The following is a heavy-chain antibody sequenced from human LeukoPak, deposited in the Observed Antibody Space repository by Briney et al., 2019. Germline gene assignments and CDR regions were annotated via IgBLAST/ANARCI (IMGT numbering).Heavy chain of an antibody. V-gene: IGHV3-21*01. CDR1: GFTFSSYS. CDR3: ARAPIPYDILTGSLSVRYGMDV. J-gene: IGHJ6*04. Sequence: GGSLRLSCAASGFTFSSYSMNWVRQAPGKGLEWVSSISSSSSYIYYADSVKGRFTISRDNAKNSLYLQMNSLRAEDTAVYYCARAPIPYDILTGSLSVRYGMDVWGKGTTVTVSS. CDR2: ISSSSSYI. D-gene: IGHD3-9*01.